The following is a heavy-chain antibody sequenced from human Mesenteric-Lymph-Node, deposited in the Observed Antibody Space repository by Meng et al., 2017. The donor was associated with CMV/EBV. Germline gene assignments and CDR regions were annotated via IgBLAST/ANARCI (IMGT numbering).Heavy chain of an antibody. CDR1: GFTFINYW. CDR3: ARETFFEREFLGYFDY. V-gene: IGHV3-7*01. Sequence: GESLKISCVASGFTFINYWMSWVRQTPGKGLEWVANIKQDGSDKYYVDSVKGRFTISRDNAKNSLYLQMDSLRAEDTAVYYCARETFFEREFLGYFDYWGQGTLVTVSS. J-gene: IGHJ4*02. CDR2: IKQDGSDK. D-gene: IGHD3-10*01.